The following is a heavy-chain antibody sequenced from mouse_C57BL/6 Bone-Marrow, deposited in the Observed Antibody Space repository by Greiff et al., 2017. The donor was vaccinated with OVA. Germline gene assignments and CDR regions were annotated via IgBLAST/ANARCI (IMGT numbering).Heavy chain of an antibody. CDR3: ALYYYVSRRSPYAMDY. CDR2: IHPNSGST. J-gene: IGHJ4*01. D-gene: IGHD1-1*01. CDR1: GYTFTSYW. V-gene: IGHV1-64*01. Sequence: QVQLQQSGAELVKPGASVKLSCKASGYTFTSYWMHWVKQRPGQGLEWIGMIHPNSGSTNYNEKFKSKATLTVDKSSSTAYMQLSSLTSEDSAVYYCALYYYVSRRSPYAMDYWGQGTSVTVSS.